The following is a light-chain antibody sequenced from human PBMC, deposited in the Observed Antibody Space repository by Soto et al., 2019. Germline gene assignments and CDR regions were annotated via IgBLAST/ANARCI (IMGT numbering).Light chain of an antibody. J-gene: IGKJ1*01. CDR1: QSVSSN. CDR3: QQYNNWPPIT. Sequence: EIVMTQSPATLSVSPGERATLSCRASQSVSSNLAWYQQKPGQAPRLLIYGASTRATGIPARFSGSGSGTEFTLTISSLQSADLAVYYCQQYNNWPPITFGQGPKVDIK. CDR2: GAS. V-gene: IGKV3-15*01.